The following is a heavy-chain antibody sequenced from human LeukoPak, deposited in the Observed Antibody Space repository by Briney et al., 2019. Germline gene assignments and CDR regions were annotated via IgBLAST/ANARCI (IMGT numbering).Heavy chain of an antibody. D-gene: IGHD5-12*01. CDR1: GGSISSYY. CDR3: ARVRGYSGYDQYYYYGMDV. Sequence: SETLSLTCTVSGGSISSYYWSWIRQPARKRLECIGYIYYSGSTNYNPSLKSRVTISVDTSKNQFSLKLSSVTAADTAVYYCARVRGYSGYDQYYYYGMDVWGQGTTVTVSS. CDR2: IYYSGST. J-gene: IGHJ6*02. V-gene: IGHV4-59*01.